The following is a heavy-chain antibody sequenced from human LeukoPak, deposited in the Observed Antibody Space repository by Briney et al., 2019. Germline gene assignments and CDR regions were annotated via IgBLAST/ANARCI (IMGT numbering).Heavy chain of an antibody. CDR1: GFTFSSYW. CDR2: INSDGSST. V-gene: IGHV3-74*01. D-gene: IGHD3-22*01. Sequence: GGSLRLSCAASGFTFSSYWMHWVRQAPGKGLVWVSRINSDGSSTSYADSVEGRFTISRDNAKNTLYLQMNSLRAEDTAVYYCARSKPGDSSGYYYLPYYYMDVWGKGTTVTVSS. CDR3: ARSKPGDSSGYYYLPYYYMDV. J-gene: IGHJ6*03.